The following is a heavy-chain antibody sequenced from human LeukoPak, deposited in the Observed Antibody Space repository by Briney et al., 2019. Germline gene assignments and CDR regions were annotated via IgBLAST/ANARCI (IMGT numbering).Heavy chain of an antibody. V-gene: IGHV3-15*01. Sequence: PGGSLRLSCAASGFTFSNTWMSWFRQAPGKGLEWVGRIKSKTDGGTTDYAAPVKGRFTISRDDSKNTLYLQMNSLKTEDTAVYYCTTEGILAYCGGDCYSMFAFDIWGQGTMVTVSS. J-gene: IGHJ3*02. CDR2: IKSKTDGGTT. CDR1: GFTFSNTW. CDR3: TTEGILAYCGGDCYSMFAFDI. D-gene: IGHD2-21*02.